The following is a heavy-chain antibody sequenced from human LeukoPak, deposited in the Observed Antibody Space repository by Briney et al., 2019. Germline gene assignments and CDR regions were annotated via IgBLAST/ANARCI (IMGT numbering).Heavy chain of an antibody. CDR1: GFTFSSYA. J-gene: IGHJ4*02. CDR3: ARDFYRYCGY. D-gene: IGHD3-3*01. CDR2: IKQDGSEK. Sequence: GGSLRLSCAASGFTFSSYAMSWVRQAPGKGLEWVANIKQDGSEKYYVDSGKGRFTISRDNAKNSLYLQMNSLRAEDTAVYYCARDFYRYCGYWGQGTLVTVSS. V-gene: IGHV3-7*01.